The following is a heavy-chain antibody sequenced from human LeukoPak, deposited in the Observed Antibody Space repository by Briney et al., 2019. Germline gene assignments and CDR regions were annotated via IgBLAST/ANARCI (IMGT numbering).Heavy chain of an antibody. D-gene: IGHD6-6*01. Sequence: ASVKVSCKASGYTFTGYYMHWVRQAPGQGLEWMGWISAYNGNTNYAQKLQGRVTMTTDTSTSTAYMELRSLRSDDTAVYYCARDSVIGSSRRSLNLDYWGQGTLVTVSS. CDR1: GYTFTGYY. CDR3: ARDSVIGSSRRSLNLDY. V-gene: IGHV1-18*04. J-gene: IGHJ4*02. CDR2: ISAYNGNT.